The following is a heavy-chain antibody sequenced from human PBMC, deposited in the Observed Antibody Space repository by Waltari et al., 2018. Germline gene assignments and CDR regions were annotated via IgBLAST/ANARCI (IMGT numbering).Heavy chain of an antibody. CDR1: GFTFSNSR. CDR3: ARDYLGLAY. CDR2: INSDSTT. J-gene: IGHJ4*02. V-gene: IGHV3-74*01. D-gene: IGHD7-27*01. Sequence: EVHLVESGGGLVQPGGSLSLSCKDSGFTFSNSRLHWIRQAPGEGLVWVSHINSDSTTYYADSVKGRFTISRDNAENTLYLQMNSLRSEDTAMYYCARDYLGLAYWGQGTLVTVSS.